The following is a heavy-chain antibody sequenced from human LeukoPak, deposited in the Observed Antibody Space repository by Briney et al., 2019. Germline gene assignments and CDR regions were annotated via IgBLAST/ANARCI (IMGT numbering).Heavy chain of an antibody. CDR3: ATLSNESKYYFDY. CDR2: INHSGST. J-gene: IGHJ4*02. Sequence: SETLSLTCAVYGGPFSGYYWSWIRQPPGEGLEWIGEINHSGSTNYNPSLKSRVTISVDTSKNQFSLKLSSVTAADTAVYYCATLSNESKYYFDYWGQGTLVTVSS. CDR1: GGPFSGYY. D-gene: IGHD4-4*01. V-gene: IGHV4-34*01.